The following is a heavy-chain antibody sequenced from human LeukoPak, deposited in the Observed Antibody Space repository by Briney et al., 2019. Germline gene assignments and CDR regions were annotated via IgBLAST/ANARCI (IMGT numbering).Heavy chain of an antibody. D-gene: IGHD2-2*01. CDR3: ARPRGGYCSSTSCEDPGWFDP. CDR1: GYSFTSYW. Sequence: GESLKISCKGSGYSFTSYWIGWVRQMPGKGLEWMGIIYPGDSDTRYSPSFQGQVTISADKSISTAYLQWRSLKASDTAMYYCARPRGGYCSSTSCEDPGWFDPWGQGTLVTVSS. CDR2: IYPGDSDT. V-gene: IGHV5-51*01. J-gene: IGHJ5*02.